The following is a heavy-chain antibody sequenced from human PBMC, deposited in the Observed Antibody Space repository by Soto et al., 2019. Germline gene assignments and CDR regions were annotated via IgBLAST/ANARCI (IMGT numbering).Heavy chain of an antibody. V-gene: IGHV4-34*01. CDR2: INHSGST. CDR1: GGSFSGYY. CDR3: ARATDDGDYVDYYYYYMDG. J-gene: IGHJ6*03. Sequence: SETLSLTCAVYGGSFSGYYWSWIRQPPGKGLEWIGEINHSGSTNYNPSLKSRVTISVDTSRNQFSLKLSSVTAADTAVYYCARATDDGDYVDYYYYYMDGWGKGTKVTVSS. D-gene: IGHD4-17*01.